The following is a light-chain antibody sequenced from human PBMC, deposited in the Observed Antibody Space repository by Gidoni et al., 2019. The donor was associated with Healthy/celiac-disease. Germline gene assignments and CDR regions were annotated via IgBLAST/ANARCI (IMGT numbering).Light chain of an antibody. Sequence: SYVLTQPPSVSVAPGKTARITCGGNNSGSKSVHWYQQKPGQAPVLVVYDDNDRPSGIPERFSGSNSGNTATLTISRVEAGDEADYYCRVWDSSSDHRDVVFGGGTKLTVL. V-gene: IGLV3-21*03. J-gene: IGLJ2*01. CDR1: NSGSKS. CDR3: RVWDSSSDHRDVV. CDR2: DDN.